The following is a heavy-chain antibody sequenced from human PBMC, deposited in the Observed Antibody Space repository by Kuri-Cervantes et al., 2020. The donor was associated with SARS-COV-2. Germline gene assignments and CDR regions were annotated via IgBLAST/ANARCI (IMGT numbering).Heavy chain of an antibody. D-gene: IGHD2-2*01. V-gene: IGHV1-2*02. J-gene: IGHJ5*02. Sequence: ASVKVSCKASGYTFTDYYIHWVRQAPGQGLEWMGWINPNGGVTNYAQKFQGRVTMTRGTSITTAYMELRSLRSDDTAAYYCARDSIPTLGYCSSTSCYVPYNWFDPWGQGTLVTVSS. CDR3: ARDSIPTLGYCSSTSCYVPYNWFDP. CDR1: GYTFTDYY. CDR2: INPNGGVT.